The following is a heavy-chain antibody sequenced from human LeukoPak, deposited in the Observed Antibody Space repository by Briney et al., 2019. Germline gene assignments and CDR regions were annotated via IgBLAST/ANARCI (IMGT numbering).Heavy chain of an antibody. CDR1: GGPITSHNW. J-gene: IGHJ4*02. D-gene: IGHD6-19*01. CDR2: IYHGGNT. CDR3: ASHMAVTGTRGFDY. Sequence: SETLSLTCAVSGGPITSHNWWSWVRQPPGEGLEWIGEIYHGGNTNYNTSLESRVTMSVDKSKNQFSLKVYSVTAADTAVYYCASHMAVTGTRGFDYWGQGTLVTVSS. V-gene: IGHV4-4*02.